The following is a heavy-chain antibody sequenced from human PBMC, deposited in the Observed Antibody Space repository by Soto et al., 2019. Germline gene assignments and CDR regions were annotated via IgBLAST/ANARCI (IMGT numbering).Heavy chain of an antibody. CDR1: GFTFSSYA. CDR3: AKHPYDSSGYYGDY. J-gene: IGHJ4*02. V-gene: IGHV3-23*01. D-gene: IGHD3-22*01. CDR2: ISGSGGST. Sequence: PGGSLRLSCAASGFTFSSYAMSWVRQAPGKGLEWVSAISGSGGSTYYADSVKGRFTISRDNSKNTLYLQMNSLRAEDTAVYYCAKHPYDSSGYYGDYWGQGTLVTVSS.